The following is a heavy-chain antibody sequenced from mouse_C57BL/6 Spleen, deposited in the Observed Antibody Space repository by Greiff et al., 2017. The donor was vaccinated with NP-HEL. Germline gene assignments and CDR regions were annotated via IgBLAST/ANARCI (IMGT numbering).Heavy chain of an antibody. CDR1: GFTFSSYA. J-gene: IGHJ2*01. D-gene: IGHD3-3*01. Sequence: DVKLVESGGGLVKPGGSLKLSCAASGFTFSSYAMSWVRQTPEKRLEWVATISDGGSYTYYPDNVKGRFTISRDNAKNNLYLQMSHLKSEDTAMYYCAREERDGGYYFDYWGQGTTLTVSS. CDR3: AREERDGGYYFDY. CDR2: ISDGGSYT. V-gene: IGHV5-4*01.